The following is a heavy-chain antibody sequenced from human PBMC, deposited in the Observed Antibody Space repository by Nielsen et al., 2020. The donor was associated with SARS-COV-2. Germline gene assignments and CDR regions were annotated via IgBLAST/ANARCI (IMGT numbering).Heavy chain of an antibody. Sequence: GGSLRLSCSASGFTFSSYAMHWVRQAPGKGLEYVSAISSNGGSTYYADSVKGRFTISRDNSKNTLYLQMSSLRAEDTAVYYCARINYGSGSYYNGGGDYWGQGTLVTVSS. CDR3: ARINYGSGSYYNGGGDY. CDR2: ISSNGGST. CDR1: GFTFSSYA. D-gene: IGHD3-10*01. J-gene: IGHJ4*02. V-gene: IGHV3-64D*09.